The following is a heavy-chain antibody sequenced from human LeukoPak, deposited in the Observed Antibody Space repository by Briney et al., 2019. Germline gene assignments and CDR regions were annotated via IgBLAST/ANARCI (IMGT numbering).Heavy chain of an antibody. CDR3: AVDIVVVPAARRFDY. CDR1: GGSISSYY. V-gene: IGHV4-4*07. D-gene: IGHD2-2*03. CDR2: IYTSGST. J-gene: IGHJ4*02. Sequence: SETLSLTCTVSGGSISSYYWSWIRQPAGKGLEWIGRIYTSGSTNYNPSLKSRVTMSVDTSKNQFSLKLSSVTAADTAVYYCAVDIVVVPAARRFDYWGQGTLVTVPS.